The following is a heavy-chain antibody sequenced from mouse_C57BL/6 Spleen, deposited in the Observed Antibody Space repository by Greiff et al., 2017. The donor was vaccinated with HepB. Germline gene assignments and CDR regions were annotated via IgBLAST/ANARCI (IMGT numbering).Heavy chain of an antibody. J-gene: IGHJ3*01. CDR2: SRNKANDYTT. Sequence: EVKLVESGGGLVQSGRSLRLSCATSGFTFSDFYMEWVRQAPGKGLEWIAASRNKANDYTTEYSASVKGRFIVSRDTSQSILYLQMNALRAEDTAIYYCARDDYDGEGFAYWGQGTLVTVSA. CDR1: GFTFSDFY. D-gene: IGHD1-1*01. CDR3: ARDDYDGEGFAY. V-gene: IGHV7-1*01.